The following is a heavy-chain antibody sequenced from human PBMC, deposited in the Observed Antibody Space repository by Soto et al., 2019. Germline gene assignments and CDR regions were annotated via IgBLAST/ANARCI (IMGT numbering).Heavy chain of an antibody. Sequence: ASGKVSCKGSGYGFTSYGISWVRQAPGQGLEWMGWISAYNGNTNYAQKHQGRVTMTTDPSTSTAYMEVRSLRSDDTAVYYCARDLGYSSGWYYFDFWGQGTLVTVSS. V-gene: IGHV1-18*01. CDR3: ARDLGYSSGWYYFDF. CDR1: GYGFTSYG. J-gene: IGHJ4*02. D-gene: IGHD6-19*01. CDR2: ISAYNGNT.